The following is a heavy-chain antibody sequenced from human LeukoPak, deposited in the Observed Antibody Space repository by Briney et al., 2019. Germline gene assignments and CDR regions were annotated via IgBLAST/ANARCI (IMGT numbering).Heavy chain of an antibody. CDR3: AGDRAQYYDDAFDI. V-gene: IGHV3-7*01. Sequence: GGSLRLSCAASGFLFNIYWMSWVRQAPGKGLEWVAYIKPDGSDVYYLDSVKGRFTISRDNAQNSLYLQMNTLRVEDTAVYYCAGDRAQYYDDAFDIWGQGTMVTVSS. CDR1: GFLFNIYW. CDR2: IKPDGSDV. J-gene: IGHJ3*02. D-gene: IGHD3-3*01.